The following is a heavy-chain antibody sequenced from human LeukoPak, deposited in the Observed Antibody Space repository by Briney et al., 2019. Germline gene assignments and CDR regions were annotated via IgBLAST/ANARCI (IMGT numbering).Heavy chain of an antibody. J-gene: IGHJ4*02. CDR1: GFTFGDFA. CDR2: IASETYGGTA. Sequence: GGSLRLSCTASGFTFGDFAMTLGRPAPGKGLGWVGFIASETYGGTAEYAASVKGRFIISRDDSKSIAYLQMNSLKTEDTAVYYCTRDQTPYYWGQGTLVTVSS. CDR3: TRDQTPYY. V-gene: IGHV3-49*04.